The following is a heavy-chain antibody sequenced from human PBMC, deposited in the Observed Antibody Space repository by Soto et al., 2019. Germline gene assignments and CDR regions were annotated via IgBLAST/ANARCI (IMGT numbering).Heavy chain of an antibody. CDR3: AKGDNLGPKTGYAFDP. CDR1: GDSVSSNTAS. V-gene: IGHV6-1*01. CDR2: TYSRSKWYN. D-gene: IGHD5-12*01. Sequence: SETLSLTCAICGDSVSSNTASWNWVRQSPSRGLEWLGRTYSRSKWYNDYAVSVKSRIIINPDTSKNQFSLQLNSVTPEDTAVYYCAKGDNLGPKTGYAFDPWGQGILVTVSS. J-gene: IGHJ5*02.